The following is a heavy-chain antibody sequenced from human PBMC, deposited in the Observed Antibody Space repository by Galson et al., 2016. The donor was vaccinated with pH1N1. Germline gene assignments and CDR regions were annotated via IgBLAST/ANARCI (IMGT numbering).Heavy chain of an antibody. V-gene: IGHV1-46*01. D-gene: IGHD6-19*01. CDR2: INPITDST. CDR3: ARAMAGPDSY. Sequence: SVKVSCKASGYSFTDYYIHWVRQAPGQGLEWMGIINPITDSTSYAQKFQGRVTVTRDTSATTVYLDLSSLRSDATAVYYCARAMAGPDSYWGQGTLVTVSS. J-gene: IGHJ4*02. CDR1: GYSFTDYY.